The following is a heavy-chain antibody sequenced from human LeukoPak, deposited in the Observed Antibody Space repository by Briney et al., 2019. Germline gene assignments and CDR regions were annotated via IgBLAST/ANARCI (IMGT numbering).Heavy chain of an antibody. J-gene: IGHJ6*02. V-gene: IGHV3-9*01. Sequence: PGRSLRLSCAASGFTFDDYAMHWVRQAPGKGLEWVSGISWNSGSIGYADSVKGRFTISRDNAKNSLYLQMNSLRAEDTALYYXXXXTRGYSYGPKMXDYYYYXMXVWGQGXTVTVS. CDR3: XXXTRGYSYGPKMXDYYYYXMXV. CDR1: GFTFDDYA. CDR2: ISWNSGSI. D-gene: IGHD5-18*01.